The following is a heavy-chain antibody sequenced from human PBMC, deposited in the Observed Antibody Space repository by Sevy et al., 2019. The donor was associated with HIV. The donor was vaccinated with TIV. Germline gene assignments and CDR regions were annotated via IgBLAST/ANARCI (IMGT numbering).Heavy chain of an antibody. Sequence: SETLSLTCTVSGGSISSYYWSWIRQPPGKGLEWIGHIYYSGSTNYNPSLKSRVTISVDTSKNQFSLKLSSVTAADTAVYYCARTYFDWFPMGRYNWFDPWGQGTLVTVSS. D-gene: IGHD3-9*01. V-gene: IGHV4-59*01. J-gene: IGHJ5*02. CDR2: IYYSGST. CDR3: ARTYFDWFPMGRYNWFDP. CDR1: GGSISSYY.